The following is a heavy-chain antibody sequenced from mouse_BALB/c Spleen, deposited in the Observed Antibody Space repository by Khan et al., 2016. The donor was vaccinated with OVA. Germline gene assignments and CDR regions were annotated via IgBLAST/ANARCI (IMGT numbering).Heavy chain of an antibody. CDR2: ISTYSGNT. V-gene: IGHV1S137*01. D-gene: IGHD2-3*01. J-gene: IGHJ2*01. CDR3: TIPAYDGYYDY. CDR1: GYTFTDYA. Sequence: VQLQQSGPELVRPGVSVKISCKGSGYTFTDYAMHWVKQSHAKSLEWIGLISTYSGNTNYKQKFKGKATMTVDKSSSTAYMELARLTSEYSAIYYCTIPAYDGYYDYWGQGTTLTVSS.